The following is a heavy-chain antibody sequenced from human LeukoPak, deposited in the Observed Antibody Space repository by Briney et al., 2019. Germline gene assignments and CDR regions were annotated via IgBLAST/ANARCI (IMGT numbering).Heavy chain of an antibody. D-gene: IGHD1-7*01. CDR2: MNGEGTTV. CDR3: ATARNFRFEY. J-gene: IGHJ4*02. CDR1: GLTFRTTW. Sequence: GGSLRLSCATSGLTFRTTWMHWVRQAPGKGLMWVSRMNGEGTTVDYADSVKGRFTVSRDYAKNTLFLQMNNLRTEDTALYFCATARNFRFEYWGQGSLVIVSA. V-gene: IGHV3-74*01.